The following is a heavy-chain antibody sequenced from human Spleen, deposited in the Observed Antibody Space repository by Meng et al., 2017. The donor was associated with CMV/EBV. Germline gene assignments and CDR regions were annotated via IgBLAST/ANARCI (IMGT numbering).Heavy chain of an antibody. CDR1: GFTFSSYA. CDR2: ISGSGAYT. J-gene: IGHJ6*02. Sequence: GGSLRLSCAASGFTFSSYAMNWVRQAPGKGLEWVSAISGSGAYTYYADSVKGRFTISRDNSKNTLYLQMNSLRAEDTAVYYCARVGGLRGKSFWDYYGMDVWGQGTTVTVSS. CDR3: ARVGGLRGKSFWDYYGMDV. D-gene: IGHD4-23*01. V-gene: IGHV3-23*01.